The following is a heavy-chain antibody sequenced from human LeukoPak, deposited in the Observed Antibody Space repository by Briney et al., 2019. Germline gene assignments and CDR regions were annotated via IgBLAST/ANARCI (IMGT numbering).Heavy chain of an antibody. D-gene: IGHD3-10*01. J-gene: IGHJ4*02. CDR2: ISGSGGST. V-gene: IGHV3-23*01. Sequence: GGSLRLSCAASGFTFSSYAMSWVRQAPGKGLEWVSAISGSGGSTYYADSVKGRFTISRDNSKNTLYLQLNSLRAEDTAVYYCAKGNSPMVSSPFDYWGQGTLVTVSS. CDR3: AKGNSPMVSSPFDY. CDR1: GFTFSSYA.